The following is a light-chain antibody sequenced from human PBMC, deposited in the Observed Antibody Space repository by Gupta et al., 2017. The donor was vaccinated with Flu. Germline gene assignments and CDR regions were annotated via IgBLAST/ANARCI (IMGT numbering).Light chain of an antibody. Sequence: EIVLTQPPPTLFLSPGERATLSCRASQSVSSYLAWYQQKPGQAPRLRIYDASNRATGIPARFSGSGSGTDFTLTISSLEPEDFAVYYCQQRSNWPPITFGQGTRLEIK. J-gene: IGKJ5*01. V-gene: IGKV3-11*01. CDR1: QSVSSY. CDR2: DAS. CDR3: QQRSNWPPIT.